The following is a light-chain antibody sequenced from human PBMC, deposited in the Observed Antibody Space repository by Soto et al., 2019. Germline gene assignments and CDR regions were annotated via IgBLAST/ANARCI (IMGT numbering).Light chain of an antibody. Sequence: EIVLTQSPGTLSLSPGERATLSCRATQSVSRSYLAWYQQKPGQAPRLLIYGASSRATGIPDRFSGSGSGTDFTLPISRLEPEDFAVYYCQQYGSTPPVTFGGGTKVEIK. J-gene: IGKJ4*01. CDR1: QSVSRSY. V-gene: IGKV3-20*01. CDR3: QQYGSTPPVT. CDR2: GAS.